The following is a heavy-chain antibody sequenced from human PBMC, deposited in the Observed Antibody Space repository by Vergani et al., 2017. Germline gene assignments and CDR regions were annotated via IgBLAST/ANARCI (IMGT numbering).Heavy chain of an antibody. CDR2: IYTSGST. V-gene: IGHV4-4*07. D-gene: IGHD3-10*01. CDR3: ARGDITMVRGVNWFDP. Sequence: QVQLQESGPGLVKPSETLSLTCTVSGGSISSYYWSWIRQPAGQGLEWIGRIYTSGSTNYNPSLKSRVTMSVDTSKNQFSLKLSSVTAADTAVYYCARGDITMVRGVNWFDPWGQGTLVTVSS. CDR1: GGSISSYY. J-gene: IGHJ5*02.